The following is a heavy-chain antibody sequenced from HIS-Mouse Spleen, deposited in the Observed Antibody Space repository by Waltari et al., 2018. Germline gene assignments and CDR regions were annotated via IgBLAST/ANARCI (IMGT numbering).Heavy chain of an antibody. D-gene: IGHD1-1*01. CDR1: GFSFSRYW. CDR3: ARDLELAAFDI. J-gene: IGHJ3*02. CDR2: INSDGSST. V-gene: IGHV3-74*01. Sequence: EVQLVESGGGLVQPGGSLRLSCAASGFSFSRYWMHWVRKAPGKGLVWVSRINSDGSSTSYADSVKGRFTISRDNAKNTLYLQMNSLRAEDTAVYYCARDLELAAFDIWGQGTMVTVSS.